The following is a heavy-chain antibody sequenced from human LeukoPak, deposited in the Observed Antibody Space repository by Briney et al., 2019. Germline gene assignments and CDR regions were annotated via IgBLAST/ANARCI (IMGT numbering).Heavy chain of an antibody. CDR2: PNSGGT. CDR3: ARDVGRYCGGDCYSQY. D-gene: IGHD2-21*02. V-gene: IGHV1-2*02. J-gene: IGHJ4*02. Sequence: PNSGGTNYAQKFQGRATMTRDTSISTAYMELSRLRSDDTAVYYCARDVGRYCGGDCYSQYWGQGTLVTVSS.